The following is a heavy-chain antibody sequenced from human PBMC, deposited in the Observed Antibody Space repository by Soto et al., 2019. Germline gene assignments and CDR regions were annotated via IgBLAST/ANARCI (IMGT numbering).Heavy chain of an antibody. CDR1: GDTISSRRYY. J-gene: IGHJ6*02. Sequence: AETLSLTCTVSGDTISSRRYYWGWIRQPPGKGLEWIGSIYYSGSTYDNPSLKSRVTISVDTSKNQFSRKLSSVTAADTAVYYCSSLVVPASTEYYYYVMDVWGQGTTVTVSS. V-gene: IGHV4-39*01. D-gene: IGHD2-2*01. CDR2: IYYSGST. CDR3: SSLVVPASTEYYYYVMDV.